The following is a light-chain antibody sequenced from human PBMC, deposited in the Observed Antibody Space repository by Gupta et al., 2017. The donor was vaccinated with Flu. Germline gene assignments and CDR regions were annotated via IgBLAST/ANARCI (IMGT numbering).Light chain of an antibody. CDR2: QDS. V-gene: IGLV3-1*01. J-gene: IGLJ2*01. CDR1: ESGDKS. Sequence: SYELTQPPSVSVSAGQTASISCSGHESGDKSTFWYQQKAGQSPMVVISQDSKRPSGLPERFSCSSSGNTATLTISGTQAMDEADYYCQAWDSTTVVFGGGTKVTVL. CDR3: QAWDSTTVV.